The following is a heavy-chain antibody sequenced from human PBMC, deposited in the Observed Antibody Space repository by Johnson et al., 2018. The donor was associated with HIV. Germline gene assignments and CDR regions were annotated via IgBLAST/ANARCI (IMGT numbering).Heavy chain of an antibody. CDR2: IKSKTDGGTT. J-gene: IGHJ3*02. CDR3: TTDQVGRNYGGKYHI. V-gene: IGHV3-15*01. CDR1: GFTFSDAW. Sequence: VQLVESGGGVVQPGRSLRLSCIVSGFTFSDAWMSWVRQAPGKGLEWVGHIKSKTDGGTTDYAAPVKGRFTISRDDSKNTLYLQMNSLRSEDTAVYYCTTDQVGRNYGGKYHIWGQGTMVTVAS. D-gene: IGHD1-7*01.